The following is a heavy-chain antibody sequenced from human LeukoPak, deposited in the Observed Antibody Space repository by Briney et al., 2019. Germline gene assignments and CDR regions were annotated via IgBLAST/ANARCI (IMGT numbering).Heavy chain of an antibody. CDR2: IHYSGST. CDR3: ARHSARDGYNYLTYFDY. Sequence: PSETLSLTCSVSGGSISNYYWSWIRQPPEKGLEWIGYIHYSGSTNYNPSLKSRVTISVDTSKNQFSLKLTSVTAADTAVYYCARHSARDGYNYLTYFDYWGQGTLVTVSS. V-gene: IGHV4-59*08. D-gene: IGHD5-24*01. J-gene: IGHJ4*02. CDR1: GGSISNYY.